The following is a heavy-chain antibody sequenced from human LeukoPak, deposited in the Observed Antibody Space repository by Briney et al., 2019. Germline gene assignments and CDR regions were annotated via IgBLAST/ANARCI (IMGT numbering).Heavy chain of an antibody. CDR2: ISYDEMYQ. D-gene: IGHD3-10*01. V-gene: IGHV3-30*18. J-gene: IGHJ4*02. CDR1: GFTFNIYG. Sequence: GRSLRLSCAASGFTFNIYGMHWVRQAPGKGLEWVAGISYDEMYQYYADSVKGRFTISRDNSKKTLFLQMNSLRAEDTAIYYCAKDRDYYGSGSDYWGQGTLVTVSS. CDR3: AKDRDYYGSGSDY.